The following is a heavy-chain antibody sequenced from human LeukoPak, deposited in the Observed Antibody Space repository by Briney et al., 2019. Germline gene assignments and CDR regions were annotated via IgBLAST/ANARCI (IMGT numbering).Heavy chain of an antibody. CDR3: ARRIRYFEWFFDY. CDR1: GYTFTSYD. CDR2: MNPNSGDT. D-gene: IGHD3-9*01. J-gene: IGHJ4*02. V-gene: IGHV1-8*01. Sequence: ASVKVSCKASGYTFTSYDINWVRQATRQGLEWMGWMNPNSGDTGYAQKFQGRVTMTRNTSISTAYMELTSLRSEDTAVYYCARRIRYFEWFFDYWGQGALVIISS.